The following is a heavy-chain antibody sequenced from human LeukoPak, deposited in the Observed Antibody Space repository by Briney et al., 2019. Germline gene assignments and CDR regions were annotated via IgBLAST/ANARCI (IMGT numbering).Heavy chain of an antibody. CDR1: GLTVSSNY. D-gene: IGHD1-14*01. J-gene: IGHJ4*02. CDR3: ARASPHHDY. CDR2: IYSGGNT. Sequence: GGSLRLSCAASGLTVSSNYMSWVRQAPGKGLEWVSIIYSGGNTDYADSVKGRFTISRDNSKNTLYLQMNSLRAEDTAVYYCARASPHHDYWGQGTLVTVSS. V-gene: IGHV3-53*01.